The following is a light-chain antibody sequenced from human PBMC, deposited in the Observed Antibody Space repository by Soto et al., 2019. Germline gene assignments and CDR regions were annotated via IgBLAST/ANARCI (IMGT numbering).Light chain of an antibody. V-gene: IGLV1-51*02. J-gene: IGLJ3*02. CDR3: GPWDSSLSAGGV. CDR2: ENN. CDR1: NSNIGNNY. Sequence: QSVLTQPPSVSAAPGQKVTISCSGSNSNIGNNYVSWYQQLPGTAPKLLIYENNKRPSGIPDRFSGSKSGTSATLGITGLQTGDEADYYCGPWDSSLSAGGVFGGGTKLTVL.